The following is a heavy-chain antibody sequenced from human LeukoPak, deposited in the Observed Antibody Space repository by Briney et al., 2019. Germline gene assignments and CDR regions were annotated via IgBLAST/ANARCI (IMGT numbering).Heavy chain of an antibody. J-gene: IGHJ4*02. CDR1: GFTFSNYW. CDR3: ARERSSSH. CDR2: IKQDGSEK. Sequence: PGGSLRLSCAASGFTFSNYWMSWVRQAPGKGLEWVANIKQDGSEKYCMDSVKGRFTISRDNAKNSLYLQMNSLGAEDTAVYYCARERSSSHWGQGTLVTVSS. V-gene: IGHV3-7*01.